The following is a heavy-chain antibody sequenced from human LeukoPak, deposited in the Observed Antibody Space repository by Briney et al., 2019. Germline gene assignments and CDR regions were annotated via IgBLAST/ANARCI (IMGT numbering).Heavy chain of an antibody. D-gene: IGHD3-3*01. V-gene: IGHV3-48*02. CDR3: ARWSGSYSALDI. CDR2: ISSTSSTM. J-gene: IGHJ3*02. Sequence: GGSLRLSCAASGFTFSTNSMNWVRQAPGKGLEWVSYISSTSSTMYYADSVKGRFTISRDNAKNSLYLQMNSLRDEDTAVYYCARWSGSYSALDIWGQGTMVTVSS. CDR1: GFTFSTNS.